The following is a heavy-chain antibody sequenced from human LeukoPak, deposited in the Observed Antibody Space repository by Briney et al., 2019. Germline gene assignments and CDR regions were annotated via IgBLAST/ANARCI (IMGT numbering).Heavy chain of an antibody. J-gene: IGHJ6*03. CDR3: ARSGSRRSSSWKLLDYYYYYMDV. D-gene: IGHD6-13*01. Sequence: SETLSLTCTVSGGSISSSSYYWGWIRQPPGKGLEWIGSIYYSGSTYYNPSLKSRVTISVDTSKNQFSLKLSSVTAADTAVYYCARSGSRRSSSWKLLDYYYYYMDVWGKGTTVTVSS. CDR1: GGSISSSSYY. CDR2: IYYSGST. V-gene: IGHV4-39*01.